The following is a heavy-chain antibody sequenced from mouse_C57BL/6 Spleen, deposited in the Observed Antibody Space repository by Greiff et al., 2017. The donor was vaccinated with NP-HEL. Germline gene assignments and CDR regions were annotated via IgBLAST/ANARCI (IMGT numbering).Heavy chain of an antibody. CDR1: GYAFSSSW. J-gene: IGHJ2*01. CDR2: IYPGDGDT. CDR3: ARSDWGSFDY. Sequence: VQLQQSGPELVKPGASVKISCKASGYAFSSSWMNWVKQRPGKGLEWIGRIYPGDGDTNYNGKFKGKATLTADKSSSTAYMQLSSLTSEDSAVYFCARSDWGSFDYWGQGTTLTVSS. V-gene: IGHV1-82*01. D-gene: IGHD4-1*01.